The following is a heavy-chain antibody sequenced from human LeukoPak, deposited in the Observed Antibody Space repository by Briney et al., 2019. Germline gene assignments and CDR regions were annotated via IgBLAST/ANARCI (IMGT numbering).Heavy chain of an antibody. D-gene: IGHD4-11*01. Sequence: GGSLRLSCAASGFTFSSYAMHWVRQAPGKGLEWVAVISYDGSNKYYADSVKGRFTISRDNSKNTLYLQMNSLRAEDTAVYYCARDLLHQPYWYFDLWGRGTLVTVSS. CDR3: ARDLLHQPYWYFDL. CDR1: GFTFSSYA. V-gene: IGHV3-30-3*01. CDR2: ISYDGSNK. J-gene: IGHJ2*01.